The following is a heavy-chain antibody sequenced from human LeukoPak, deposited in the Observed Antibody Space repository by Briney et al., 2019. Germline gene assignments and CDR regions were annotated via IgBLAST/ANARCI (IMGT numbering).Heavy chain of an antibody. V-gene: IGHV3-30*02. Sequence: LPGGSLRLSCATSGFIFSNYGMHWVRQAPGKGPEWVAFIRYDGSDKRYADSVKGRFTISRDNSKNTLYLQMNSLRAEDTAVYYCAKDRRYNWNYGGPGPFDYWGQGTLVTVSS. D-gene: IGHD1-7*01. J-gene: IGHJ4*02. CDR3: AKDRRYNWNYGGPGPFDY. CDR2: IRYDGSDK. CDR1: GFIFSNYG.